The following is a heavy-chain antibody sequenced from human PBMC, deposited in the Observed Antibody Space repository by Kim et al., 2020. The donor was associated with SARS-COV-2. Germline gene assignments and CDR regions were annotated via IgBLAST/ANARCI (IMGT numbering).Heavy chain of an antibody. CDR2: IWYDGSNK. CDR1: GFTFSSYG. J-gene: IGHJ3*02. Sequence: GGSLRLSCAASGFTFSSYGMHWVRQAPGKGLEWVAVIWYDGSNKYYADSVKGRFTISRDNSKNTLYLQMNSLRAEDTAVYYCARDGTAMVTSDNDAFDIWGQGTMVTVSS. D-gene: IGHD5-18*01. CDR3: ARDGTAMVTSDNDAFDI. V-gene: IGHV3-33*08.